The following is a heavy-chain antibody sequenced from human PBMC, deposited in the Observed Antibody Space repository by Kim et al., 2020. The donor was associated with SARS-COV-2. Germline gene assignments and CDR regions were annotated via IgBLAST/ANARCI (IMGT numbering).Heavy chain of an antibody. Sequence: SETLSLTCTVSGGSISSSSYYWGWIRQPPGKGLEWIGSIYYSGSTYYNPSLKSRVTISVDTSKNQFSLKLSSVTAADTAVYYCAIRVDTAINTSFDYWGQGTLVTVSS. CDR2: IYYSGST. J-gene: IGHJ4*02. V-gene: IGHV4-39*01. CDR1: GGSISSSSYY. D-gene: IGHD5-18*01. CDR3: AIRVDTAINTSFDY.